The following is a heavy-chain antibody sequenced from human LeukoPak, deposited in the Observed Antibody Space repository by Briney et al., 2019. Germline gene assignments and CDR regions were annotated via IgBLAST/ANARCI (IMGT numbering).Heavy chain of an antibody. CDR2: ISSSSSYI. Sequence: GGSLRLSCAASGFTFSSYSMNWVRQAPGKGLEWVSSISSSSSYIYYADSVKGRFTISRDNAKNSLYLQMNSLRAEDTAVYYCARDSRYDSSGYYYWYFDLWGRGTLVTVSS. J-gene: IGHJ2*01. CDR3: ARDSRYDSSGYYYWYFDL. CDR1: GFTFSSYS. V-gene: IGHV3-21*01. D-gene: IGHD3-22*01.